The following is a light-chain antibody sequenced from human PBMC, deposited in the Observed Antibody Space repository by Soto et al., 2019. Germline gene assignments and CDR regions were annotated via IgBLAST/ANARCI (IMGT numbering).Light chain of an antibody. J-gene: IGKJ2*01. Sequence: DIQMTQSPSTLSASVGDRVTITCRASQSISSWLAWYQQKPGKAPKLLIYDASSLESGVPSRFSGSGPGTEFTLTISSLQPDDFATYYCQQYNSYRYTFGQGTKVDI. CDR3: QQYNSYRYT. CDR1: QSISSW. CDR2: DAS. V-gene: IGKV1-5*01.